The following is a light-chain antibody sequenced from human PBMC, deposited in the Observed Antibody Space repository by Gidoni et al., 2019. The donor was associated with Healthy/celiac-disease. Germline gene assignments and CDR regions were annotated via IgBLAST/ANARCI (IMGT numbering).Light chain of an antibody. CDR3: QQSYSTPRVT. CDR2: AAS. Sequence: DIQMTQSPSSLSASVGDRVTITCRASQSISSYLNWYQQKPGKAPKLLIYAASSLQSVVPSRFSGSGSGTDFTLTISSLQHEDFATYYCQQSYSTPRVTFGPGTKVDIK. CDR1: QSISSY. J-gene: IGKJ3*01. V-gene: IGKV1-39*01.